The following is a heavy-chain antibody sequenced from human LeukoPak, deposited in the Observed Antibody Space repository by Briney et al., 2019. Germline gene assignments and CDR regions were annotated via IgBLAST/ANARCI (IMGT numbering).Heavy chain of an antibody. CDR1: GFTFSSYA. J-gene: IGHJ4*02. CDR2: IKSETDGGTT. CDR3: STDPYYDYVWGTYNVD. Sequence: PGRSLRLSCAASGFTFSSYAMNWVRQAPGKGLEWVGRIKSETDGGTTDCAAPVKGRFTISRDDSKNTLYLQMNSLKTEDTAVYYCSTDPYYDYVWGTYNVDWGQGTLVTVSS. V-gene: IGHV3-15*07. D-gene: IGHD3-16*01.